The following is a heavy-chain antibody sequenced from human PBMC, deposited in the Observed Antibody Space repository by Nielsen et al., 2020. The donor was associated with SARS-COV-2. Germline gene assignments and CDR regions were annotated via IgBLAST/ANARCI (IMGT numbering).Heavy chain of an antibody. CDR1: GYTFTSYY. J-gene: IGHJ5*02. CDR2: INPSGGST. CDR3: ARGMSSGSYFISWFDP. D-gene: IGHD1-26*01. V-gene: IGHV1-46*01. Sequence: ASLHVSCQASGYTFTSYYMHWVRQAPGQGLEWMGIINPSGGSTSYAQKFPGRVTMTRDTSTSTVYMELSSLRSEDTAVYYCARGMSSGSYFISWFDPWGQGTLVTVSS.